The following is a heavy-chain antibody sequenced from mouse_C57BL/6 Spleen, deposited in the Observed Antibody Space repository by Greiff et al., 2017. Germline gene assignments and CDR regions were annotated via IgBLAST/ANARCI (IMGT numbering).Heavy chain of an antibody. J-gene: IGHJ1*03. D-gene: IGHD4-1*01. V-gene: IGHV5-9*01. CDR3: ARQDWEGWYFDV. CDR2: ISGGGGNT. CDR1: GFTFSSYT. Sequence: EVKLMESGGGLVKPGGSLKLSCAASGFTFSSYTMSWVRQTPEKRLEWVATISGGGGNTYYPDSVKGRFTISRDNAKTTLYLQMSSLRSEDTALYYCARQDWEGWYFDVWGTGTTVTVSS.